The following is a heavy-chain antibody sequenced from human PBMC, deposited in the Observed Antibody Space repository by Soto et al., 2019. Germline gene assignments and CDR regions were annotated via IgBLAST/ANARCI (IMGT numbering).Heavy chain of an antibody. V-gene: IGHV3-23*01. CDR1: GFTFSSYA. D-gene: IGHD5-12*01. Sequence: EVQLLESGGGLVQPGGSLRLSCAASGFTFSSYAMSWVRQAPGKGLEWVSAISGSGGSTYYADSVKGRFTISRDNSKNTLYLQMNSLRAEDTAVYYCAKRGVRGYSGYDLNYYYYYYMDVCGKGTTVTVSS. J-gene: IGHJ6*03. CDR2: ISGSGGST. CDR3: AKRGVRGYSGYDLNYYYYYYMDV.